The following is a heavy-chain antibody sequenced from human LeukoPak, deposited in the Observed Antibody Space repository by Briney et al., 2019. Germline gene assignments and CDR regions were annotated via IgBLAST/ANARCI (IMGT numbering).Heavy chain of an antibody. CDR2: TYYRSTWYN. J-gene: IGHJ5*02. Sequence: SQTLSLTCPISGDSVSSNSVTWNWIRQPPSRGLEWLGRTYYRSTWYNDYAVSVRGRITVNPDTSKNQFSLHLNSVTPEDTAVYYCARRPTQYDCFDPWGQGILVTVSS. CDR1: GDSVSSNSVT. V-gene: IGHV6-1*01. D-gene: IGHD2-2*01. CDR3: ARRPTQYDCFDP.